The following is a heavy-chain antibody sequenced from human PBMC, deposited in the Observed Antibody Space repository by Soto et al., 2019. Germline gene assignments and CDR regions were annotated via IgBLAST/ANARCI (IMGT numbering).Heavy chain of an antibody. V-gene: IGHV4-4*09. CDR3: ARAGVATIYPGNNWFDP. CDR1: GGSISSSY. CDR2: IYHSGST. J-gene: IGHJ5*02. Sequence: SETLSLTCTVSGGSISSSYWSWIRQPPGKGLEWIGYIYHSGSTYYNPSLKSRVTISVDRSKNQFSLNLSSVTAADTAMYYCARAGVATIYPGNNWFDPWGQGTLVTVS. D-gene: IGHD5-12*01.